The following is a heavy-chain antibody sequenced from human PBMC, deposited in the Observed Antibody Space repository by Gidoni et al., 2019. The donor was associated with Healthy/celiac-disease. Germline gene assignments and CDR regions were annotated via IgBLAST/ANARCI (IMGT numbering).Heavy chain of an antibody. V-gene: IGHV4-34*01. CDR1: GGSFSGYY. Sequence: QVQLQQWGAGLLKPSETLSLTCAAYGGSFSGYYWSWIRQPPGKGLEWIGEINHSGSTNYNPSLKSRVTISVDTSKNQFSLKLSSVTAADTAVYYCARGGRGFDPWGQGTLVTVSS. CDR2: INHSGST. J-gene: IGHJ5*02. CDR3: ARGGRGFDP.